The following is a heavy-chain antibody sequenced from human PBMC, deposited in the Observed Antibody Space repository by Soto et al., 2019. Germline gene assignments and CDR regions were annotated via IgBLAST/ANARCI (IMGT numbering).Heavy chain of an antibody. CDR1: GGSISRSGYF. CDR2: IYDSGST. CDR3: ARSSRSYFDY. V-gene: IGHV4-31*03. J-gene: IGHJ4*02. Sequence: SETLSLTCTVSGGSISRSGYFWSWIRQHPGKGLEWIGYIYDSGSTYYNPSLKSRVSLSVDTSKNQFSLNLTSVTAADTAMYYCARSSRSYFDYWGQGTLVTVS.